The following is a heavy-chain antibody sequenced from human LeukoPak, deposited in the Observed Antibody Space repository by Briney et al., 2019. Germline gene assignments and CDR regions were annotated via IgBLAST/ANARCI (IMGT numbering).Heavy chain of an antibody. CDR2: INHSGST. V-gene: IGHV4-30-4*08. Sequence: SQTLSLTCTVSGGSISSGDYYWSWIRQPPGKGLEWTGEINHSGSTNYNPSLKSRVTISVDTSKNQFSLKLSSVTAADTAVYYCARGYGGKDYWGQGTLVTVSS. CDR3: ARGYGGKDY. CDR1: GGSISSGDYY. D-gene: IGHD4-23*01. J-gene: IGHJ4*02.